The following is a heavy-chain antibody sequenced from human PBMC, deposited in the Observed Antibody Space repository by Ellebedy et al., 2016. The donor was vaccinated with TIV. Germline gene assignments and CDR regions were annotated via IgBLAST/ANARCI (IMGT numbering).Heavy chain of an antibody. CDR3: AKAYGSGSEPYYYYYGMDV. J-gene: IGHJ6*02. V-gene: IGHV3-23*01. Sequence: PGGSLRLSCAASGFTFSSYAMSWVRQAPGKGLEWVSAISGSGGSTYYADSVKGRFTISRDNSKNTLYLQMNSLRAEDTAVYYCAKAYGSGSEPYYYYYGMDVWGQGTTVTVSS. CDR1: GFTFSSYA. D-gene: IGHD3-10*01. CDR2: ISGSGGST.